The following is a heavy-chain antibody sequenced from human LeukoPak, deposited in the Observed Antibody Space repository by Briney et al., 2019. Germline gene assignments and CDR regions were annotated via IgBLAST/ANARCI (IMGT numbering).Heavy chain of an antibody. CDR2: IYHSGST. CDR1: GYSISSGYY. V-gene: IGHV4-38-2*02. Sequence: SETLSLTCTVSGYSISSGYYWGWLRQPPGKGLEWIGSIYHSGSTYYNPSLKSRVTISVDTSKNQFSLKLSSVTAADTAVYYCARDAPPVDYWGQGTLVTVSS. CDR3: ARDAPPVDY. J-gene: IGHJ4*02.